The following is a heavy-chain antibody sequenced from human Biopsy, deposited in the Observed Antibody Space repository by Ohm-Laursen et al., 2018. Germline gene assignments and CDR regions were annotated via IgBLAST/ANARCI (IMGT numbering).Heavy chain of an antibody. Sequence: SLRLSCAAPGITVSGNYMAWVRQAPGKGLEWVSVFYSGSGAFYADSVRGRFAISRDDSKNTLDLQMNSLRAEDTAVYYCAKDDGGRYRGYWGQGTLVTVSS. D-gene: IGHD3-16*02. J-gene: IGHJ4*02. CDR2: FYSGSGA. CDR1: GITVSGNY. CDR3: AKDDGGRYRGY. V-gene: IGHV3-66*01.